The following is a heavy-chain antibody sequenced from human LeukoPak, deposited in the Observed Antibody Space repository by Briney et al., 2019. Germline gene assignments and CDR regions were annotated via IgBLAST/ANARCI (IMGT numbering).Heavy chain of an antibody. Sequence: PETLSLTCTVSGGSISSYYWSWIRQPPGKGLEWIGYIYYSGSTNYNPSLKSRVTISVDTSKNQFSLKLSSVTAADTAVYYCATGWIPLPLVYWGQGTLVTVSS. V-gene: IGHV4-59*01. CDR1: GGSISSYY. CDR2: IYYSGST. J-gene: IGHJ4*02. D-gene: IGHD5-18*01. CDR3: ATGWIPLPLVY.